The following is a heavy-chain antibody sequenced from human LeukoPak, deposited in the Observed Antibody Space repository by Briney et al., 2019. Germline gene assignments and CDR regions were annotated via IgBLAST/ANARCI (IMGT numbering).Heavy chain of an antibody. CDR2: IIPIFETT. CDR3: ASSLGYCSSTSCYTRYYYYGMDV. V-gene: IGHV1-69*13. Sequence: ASVKVSCKASGGTFSSSAISWVRQAPGQGLEWMGGIIPIFETTNYAQKFQGRVTITADESTSTAYMELSSLRSEDTAVYYCASSLGYCSSTSCYTRYYYYGMDVWGQGTTVTVSS. J-gene: IGHJ6*02. D-gene: IGHD2-2*02. CDR1: GGTFSSSA.